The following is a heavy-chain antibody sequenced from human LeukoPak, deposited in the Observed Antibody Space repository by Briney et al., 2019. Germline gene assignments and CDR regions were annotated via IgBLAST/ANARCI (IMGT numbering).Heavy chain of an antibody. D-gene: IGHD3-22*01. V-gene: IGHV3-23*01. CDR2: ISGSGGST. CDR1: GFTFSSYW. CDR3: TTDNMILWIRFDY. Sequence: GGSLRLSCAASGFTFSSYWMSWVRQAPGKGLEWVSAISGSGGSTYYADSVKGRFTISRDNSKNTLYLQMNSLRAEDTAVYYCTTDNMILWIRFDYWGQGTLVTVSS. J-gene: IGHJ4*02.